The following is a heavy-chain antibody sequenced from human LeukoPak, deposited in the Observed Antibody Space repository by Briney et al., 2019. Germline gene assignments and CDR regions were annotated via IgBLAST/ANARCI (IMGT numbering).Heavy chain of an antibody. CDR3: ARLRPRPHDAFDI. Sequence: SQTLSLTCAIYGGSFGTHSWTWIRQPPGKGLEWIGSIYYSGSTYYNPSLKSRVTISVDTSKNQFSLKLSSVTAADTAVYYCARLRPRPHDAFDIWGQGTKVTVSS. CDR2: IYYSGST. V-gene: IGHV4-39*01. CDR1: GGSFGTHS. J-gene: IGHJ3*02.